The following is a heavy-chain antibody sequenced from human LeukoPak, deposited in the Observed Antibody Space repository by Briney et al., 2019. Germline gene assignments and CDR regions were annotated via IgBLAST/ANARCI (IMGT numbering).Heavy chain of an antibody. Sequence: PSETLSLTCTVSGGSISSYYWSWIRQHPGKGLEWIGYIYYSGSTYYNPSLKSRVTISVDTSKNQFSLKLSSVTAADTAVYYCAREPYYDSSGYYPYYFDYWGQGTLVTVSS. J-gene: IGHJ4*02. CDR2: IYYSGST. V-gene: IGHV4-59*06. D-gene: IGHD3-22*01. CDR3: AREPYYDSSGYYPYYFDY. CDR1: GGSISSYY.